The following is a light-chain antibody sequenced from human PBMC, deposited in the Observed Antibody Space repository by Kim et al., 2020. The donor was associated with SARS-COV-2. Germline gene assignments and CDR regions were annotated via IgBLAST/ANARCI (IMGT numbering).Light chain of an antibody. CDR3: QAWDSSTAWV. CDR1: KLGDKY. J-gene: IGLJ3*02. Sequence: VSPGQTDGITCSGDKLGDKYACWYQQKPGQSPVLVIYQDSKRPSGIPERFSGSNSGNTATLTISGTQAMDEADYYCQAWDSSTAWVFGGGTQLTVL. V-gene: IGLV3-1*01. CDR2: QDS.